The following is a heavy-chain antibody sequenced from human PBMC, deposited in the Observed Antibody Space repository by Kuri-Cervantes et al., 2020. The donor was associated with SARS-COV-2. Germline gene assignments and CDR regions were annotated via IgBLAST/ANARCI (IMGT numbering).Heavy chain of an antibody. J-gene: IGHJ4*02. CDR3: AKEGCSGGSNSSGHFDY. CDR2: ISGSGGST. Sequence: GGSLRLSCTASGFTFSSHAMSWVRQAPGKGLEWVSAISGSGGSTYYADSVKGRFTISRDNSKNTLYLQMNSLRAEDTAVYYCAKEGCSGGSNSSGHFDYCGQATLVTVSS. V-gene: IGHV3-23*01. CDR1: GFTFSSHA. D-gene: IGHD2-15*01.